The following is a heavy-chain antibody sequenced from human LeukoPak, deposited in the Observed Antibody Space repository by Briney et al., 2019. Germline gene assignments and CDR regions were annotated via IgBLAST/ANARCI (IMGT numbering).Heavy chain of an antibody. CDR1: GFTFSSYP. V-gene: IGHV3-30*18. D-gene: IGHD5-18*01. Sequence: GGSLRLSCAASGFTFSSYPIHWVRQAPGKGLEWVAVISYDGSNKYYADSVKGRFTISRDNSKNTLYLEMNSLRTEDTAVYYCAKGGLQTRNWYFALWGRGTLVTVSS. J-gene: IGHJ2*01. CDR3: AKGGLQTRNWYFAL. CDR2: ISYDGSNK.